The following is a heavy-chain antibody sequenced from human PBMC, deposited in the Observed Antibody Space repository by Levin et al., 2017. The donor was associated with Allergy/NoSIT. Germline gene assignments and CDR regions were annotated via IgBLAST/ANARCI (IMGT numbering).Heavy chain of an antibody. Sequence: GESLKISCAASGFTFSGSAMHWVRQASGKGLEWVGRIRSKANSYATAYAASVKGRFTISRDDSKNTAYLQMNSLKTEDTAVYYCTRRGKYCSGGSCYSGMDVWGQGTTVTVSS. CDR2: IRSKANSYAT. J-gene: IGHJ6*02. CDR3: TRRGKYCSGGSCYSGMDV. V-gene: IGHV3-73*01. CDR1: GFTFSGSA. D-gene: IGHD2-15*01.